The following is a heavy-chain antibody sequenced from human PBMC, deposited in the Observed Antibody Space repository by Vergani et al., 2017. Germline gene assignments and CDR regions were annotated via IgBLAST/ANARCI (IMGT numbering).Heavy chain of an antibody. CDR1: GFTFDDYA. J-gene: IGHJ4*02. CDR2: IYSGGST. Sequence: EVQLVESGGGLVQPGRSLRLSCAASGFTFDDYAMHWVRQAPGKGLEWVSVIYSGGSTYYADSVKGRFTISRDNSKNTLYLQMNSLRAEDTAVYYCARPIVGPWGQGTLVTVSS. D-gene: IGHD1-26*01. V-gene: IGHV3-66*04. CDR3: ARPIVGP.